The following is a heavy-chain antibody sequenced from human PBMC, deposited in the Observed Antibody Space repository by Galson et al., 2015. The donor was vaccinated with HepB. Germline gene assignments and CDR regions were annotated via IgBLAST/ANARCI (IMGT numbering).Heavy chain of an antibody. CDR3: AKDRWDLLRMGAFDV. V-gene: IGHV3-9*01. Sequence: SLRLSCAASGFTFDNFAMQWVRQVPGKGLEWVSGLSWNSGSYGYADSVKGRFTISRHNSKNSLYLQMNSLRPEDTAVYYCAKDRWDLLRMGAFDVWGQGTLVTVSS. CDR1: GFTFDNFA. CDR2: LSWNSGSY. D-gene: IGHD2-8*01. J-gene: IGHJ3*01.